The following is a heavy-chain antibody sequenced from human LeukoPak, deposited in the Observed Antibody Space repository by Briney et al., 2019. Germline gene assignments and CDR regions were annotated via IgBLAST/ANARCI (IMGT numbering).Heavy chain of an antibody. CDR2: IYYSGST. V-gene: IGHV4-61*08. J-gene: IGHJ6*02. Sequence: SETLSLTCTVSGGSISSGGSYWSWIRQHPGKGLEWIGYIYYSGSTNYNPSLKSRVTISVDTSKNQFSLKLSSVTAADTAVYYCARDRVGDFWSGFDYYYGMDVWGQGTTVTVSS. CDR1: GGSISSGGSY. CDR3: ARDRVGDFWSGFDYYYGMDV. D-gene: IGHD3-3*01.